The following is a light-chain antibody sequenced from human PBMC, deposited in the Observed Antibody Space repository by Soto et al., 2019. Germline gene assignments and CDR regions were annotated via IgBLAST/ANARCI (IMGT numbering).Light chain of an antibody. Sequence: QYVLTQPPSASGTPGQRVTISCSGSSSNIGSNPVNWYQHLPGTAPTLLIYSNNQRPSGVPDRFSGSKSGTSASLAISGLQSEDEADYYCAAWDDSLNGYVLGTGTKVTVL. CDR3: AAWDDSLNGYV. CDR1: SSNIGSNP. J-gene: IGLJ1*01. V-gene: IGLV1-44*01. CDR2: SNN.